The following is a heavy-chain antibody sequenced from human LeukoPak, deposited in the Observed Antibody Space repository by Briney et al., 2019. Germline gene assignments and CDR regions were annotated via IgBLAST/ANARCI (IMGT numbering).Heavy chain of an antibody. V-gene: IGHV1-46*01. J-gene: IGHJ3*02. CDR2: INPSGGST. CDR3: ARTYYYDSSGYLLYAFDI. D-gene: IGHD3-22*01. CDR1: GYTFTSYY. Sequence: ASVKVSCKASGYTFTSYYMHWVRQAPGQGLEWMGIINPSGGSTSYAQKFQGRVTMTRDMSTSTDYMELSSLRSEDTAVYYCARTYYYDSSGYLLYAFDIWGQGTMVTVSS.